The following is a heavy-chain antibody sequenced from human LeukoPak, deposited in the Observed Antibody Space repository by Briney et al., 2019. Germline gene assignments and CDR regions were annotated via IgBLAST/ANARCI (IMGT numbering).Heavy chain of an antibody. J-gene: IGHJ4*02. Sequence: AGGSLRLSCAAPGFTVSSNYMSWVRQAPGKGLEWVSVIYSGGSTYYADSVKGRFTISRDNSKNTLYLQMNSLRAEDTAVYYCARARSYDYVWGSYPPAGYYFDYWGQGTLVTVSS. CDR1: GFTVSSNY. CDR2: IYSGGST. D-gene: IGHD3-16*01. CDR3: ARARSYDYVWGSYPPAGYYFDY. V-gene: IGHV3-53*01.